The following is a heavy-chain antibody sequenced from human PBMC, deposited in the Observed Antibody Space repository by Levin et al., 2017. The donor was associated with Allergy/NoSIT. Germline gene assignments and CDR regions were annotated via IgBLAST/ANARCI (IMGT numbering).Heavy chain of an antibody. D-gene: IGHD2-15*01. CDR3: AKDSLHEEVSANFWYFDL. CDR1: GLTFSRYA. CDR2: ISGSGEST. V-gene: IGHV3-23*01. Sequence: RPEGSLRLSCAASGLTFSRYAVNWVRRAPGKGLEWVSVISGSGESTYYADSVKGRFTISRDNSKNTVFLQMNRLRVEDTAIYYCAKDSLHEEVSANFWYFDLWGRGTQVTVSS. J-gene: IGHJ2*01.